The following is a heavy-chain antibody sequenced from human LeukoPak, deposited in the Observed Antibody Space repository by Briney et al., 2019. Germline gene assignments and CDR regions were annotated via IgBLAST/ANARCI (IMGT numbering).Heavy chain of an antibody. V-gene: IGHV1-46*03. Sequence: WASVKVSCKASGYTFTSYYMHWVRQAPGQGLEWMGMINPSGGSTSYAQKLQGRVTMTRDTSTSTVYMELTSLRSEDTAVYYCATESYYGDSRFYYYYGMDVWGQGTTVTVS. D-gene: IGHD4-17*01. CDR2: INPSGGST. J-gene: IGHJ6*02. CDR1: GYTFTSYY. CDR3: ATESYYGDSRFYYYYGMDV.